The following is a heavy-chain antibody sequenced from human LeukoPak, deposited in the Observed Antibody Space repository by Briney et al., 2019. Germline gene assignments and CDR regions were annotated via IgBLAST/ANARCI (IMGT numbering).Heavy chain of an antibody. J-gene: IGHJ2*01. D-gene: IGHD5-18*01. Sequence: SQTLSLTCTVSGASISSHYSSCIRQPPGKGLEWIGYISYTRSTNYNSSLRSRVTISVDTSKNQFSLRLSSVTAADRAVYYWARGYSYGYRFDLWGRGTLVTVSS. CDR3: ARGYSYGYRFDL. CDR1: GASISSHY. V-gene: IGHV4-59*11. CDR2: ISYTRST.